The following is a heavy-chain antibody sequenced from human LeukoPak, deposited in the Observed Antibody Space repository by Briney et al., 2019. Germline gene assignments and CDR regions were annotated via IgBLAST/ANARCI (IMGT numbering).Heavy chain of an antibody. V-gene: IGHV1-2*02. J-gene: IGHJ3*02. CDR1: GYTFTNYY. CDR2: INPNSGGT. D-gene: IGHD6-19*01. Sequence: ASVKVSCKASGYTFTNYYMVWVRQAPGQGLEWMGWINPNSGGTNYAQKFQGRVTMTRDTSISTAYMELSSLRAEDTAVYYCARGDPDISFAVAGEAFDIWGQGTMVTVSS. CDR3: ARGDPDISFAVAGEAFDI.